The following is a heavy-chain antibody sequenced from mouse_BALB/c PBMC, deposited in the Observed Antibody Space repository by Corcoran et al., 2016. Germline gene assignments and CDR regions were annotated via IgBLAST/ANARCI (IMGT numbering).Heavy chain of an antibody. Sequence: EVQLQQSGPELVKPGASVKISCKASGYSFTGYYMHWVKQSHVKSLEWIGRINPYNGATSYNQNFKDKANLTVDKSSSTAYMELHSLTSEDSAVYYCARGRRYFDYWGQGTTLTVSS. CDR2: INPYNGAT. V-gene: IGHV1-26*01. CDR3: ARGRRYFDY. J-gene: IGHJ2*01. CDR1: GYSFTGYY.